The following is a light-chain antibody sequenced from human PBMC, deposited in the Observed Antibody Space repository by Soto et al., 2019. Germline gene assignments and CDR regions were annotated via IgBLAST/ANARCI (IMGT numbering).Light chain of an antibody. J-gene: IGKJ5*01. CDR1: QSVDSSN. V-gene: IGKV3-20*01. CDR2: ETS. CDR3: QQYNNWPPIT. Sequence: EIVFTQSPGTLSFSPGERVTRSCRASQSVDSSNLAWYQQKPGQAPRLLIYETSSRATGIPDRFSGSGSGTDFTLTIRSLQSEDFAVYYCQQYNNWPPITFGQGTRREIK.